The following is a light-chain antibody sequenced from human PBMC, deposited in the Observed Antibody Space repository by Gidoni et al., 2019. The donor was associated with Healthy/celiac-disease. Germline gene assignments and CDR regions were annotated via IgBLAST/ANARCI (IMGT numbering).Light chain of an antibody. CDR2: KAS. Sequence: DIQMTQSPSTLSASVGDRVTITCRASQSISSWLAWYQQKPGKAHKLLIYKASSLESGVPSRFSGSGSGTEFTITISSLQPDDVATYYCKQYNSYSPWTFGQGTKVEIK. CDR1: QSISSW. V-gene: IGKV1-5*03. J-gene: IGKJ1*01. CDR3: KQYNSYSPWT.